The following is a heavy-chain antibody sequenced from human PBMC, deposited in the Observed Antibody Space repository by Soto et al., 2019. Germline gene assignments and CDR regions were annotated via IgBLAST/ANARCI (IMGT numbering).Heavy chain of an antibody. D-gene: IGHD3-10*01. CDR1: GFTFNSYA. J-gene: IGHJ5*02. V-gene: IGHV3-23*01. CDR2: ISGSGGST. Sequence: PGGSLRLSCAASGFTFNSYAMSWVRQAPGKGLEWVSGISGSGGSTYYAGSVEGRFTISRDNFRNTLYLQMNSLRAEDTAVYYCAKDSGDWGVHWFDPWGQGTLVTVSS. CDR3: AKDSGDWGVHWFDP.